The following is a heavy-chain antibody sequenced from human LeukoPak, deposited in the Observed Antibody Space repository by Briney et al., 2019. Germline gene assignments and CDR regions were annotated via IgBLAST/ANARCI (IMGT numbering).Heavy chain of an antibody. D-gene: IGHD5-18*01. Sequence: SETLSLTCTASGGSISSGGYSWSWIRQPPGKGLEWIGYIYHSGSTYYNPSLKSRVTISVDRSKNQFSLKLSSVTAADTAVYYCARVDTAMVYGMDVWGQGTTVTVSS. J-gene: IGHJ6*02. CDR1: GGSISSGGYS. V-gene: IGHV4-30-2*01. CDR3: ARVDTAMVYGMDV. CDR2: IYHSGST.